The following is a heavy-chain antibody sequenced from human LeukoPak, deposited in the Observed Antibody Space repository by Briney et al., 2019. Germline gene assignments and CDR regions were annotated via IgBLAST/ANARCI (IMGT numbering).Heavy chain of an antibody. CDR2: ISCDGSNK. J-gene: IGHJ4*02. CDR1: GFTFSSYG. V-gene: IGHV3-30*18. Sequence: GRSLRLSCAASGFTFSSYGMHWVRQAPGKGLEWVAVISCDGSNKYYADSVKGRFTISRDNSKNTLYLQMNSLGAEDTAVYYCAKDRRVLRYFDWLLNYWGQGTLVTVSS. D-gene: IGHD3-9*01. CDR3: AKDRRVLRYFDWLLNY.